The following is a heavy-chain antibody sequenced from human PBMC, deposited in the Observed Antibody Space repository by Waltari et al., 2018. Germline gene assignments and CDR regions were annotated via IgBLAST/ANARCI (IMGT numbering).Heavy chain of an antibody. CDR1: GYTFTGYY. D-gene: IGHD3-3*01. V-gene: IGHV1-2*02. CDR2: INPNSGGT. CDR3: ARSWEAITIFGVVGHYYYGMDV. J-gene: IGHJ6*02. Sequence: QVQMVQSGAEVKKPGASVKVSCKASGYTFTGYYIHWVRPPPGQGLAWMGWINPNSGGTNYAQKFQGRVTMTRDTSISTAYMELSRLRSDDTAVYYCARSWEAITIFGVVGHYYYGMDVWGQGTTVTVSS.